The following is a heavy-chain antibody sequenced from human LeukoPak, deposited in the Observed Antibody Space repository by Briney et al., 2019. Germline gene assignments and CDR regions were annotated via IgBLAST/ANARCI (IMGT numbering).Heavy chain of an antibody. D-gene: IGHD4/OR15-4a*01. CDR1: GFTFSDYY. V-gene: IGHV3-11*01. Sequence: GGSLRLSCAASGFTFSDYYMSWIRQAPGKGLEWVSYISSSGSTIYYADSVKCRFTISRDNAKNSSYLQMNSLRAEDTAVYYCAGSWDYDANSAPPGVGYWGQGTLVTVSS. J-gene: IGHJ4*02. CDR3: AGSWDYDANSAPPGVGY. CDR2: ISSSGSTI.